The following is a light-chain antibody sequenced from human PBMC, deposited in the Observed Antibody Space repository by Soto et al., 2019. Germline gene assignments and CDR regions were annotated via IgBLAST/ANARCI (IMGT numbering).Light chain of an antibody. CDR3: QQRSTSIT. V-gene: IGKV3-11*01. Sequence: IVLTQSPATLSLWPGETAILSCRASQTVSSYLSWYQHKPGQAPGLLIYDASKRAPGIPARFSGSGSGTDFTLTISSLAPEDFAVYYCQQRSTSITFGQGTRLEIE. J-gene: IGKJ5*01. CDR1: QTVSSY. CDR2: DAS.